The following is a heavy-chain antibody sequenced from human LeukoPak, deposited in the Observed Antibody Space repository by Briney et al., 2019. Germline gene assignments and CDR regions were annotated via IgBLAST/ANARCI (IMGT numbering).Heavy chain of an antibody. D-gene: IGHD5-12*01. CDR2: INPNSGGT. CDR1: GYTFTSYG. CDR3: ARDFRYSGYDSADY. Sequence: GASVKVSCKASGYTFTSYGISWVRQAPGQGLEWMGWINPNSGGTNYAQKFQGRVTMTRDTSISTAYMELSRLRSDDTAVYYCARDFRYSGYDSADYWGQGTLVTVSS. V-gene: IGHV1-2*02. J-gene: IGHJ4*02.